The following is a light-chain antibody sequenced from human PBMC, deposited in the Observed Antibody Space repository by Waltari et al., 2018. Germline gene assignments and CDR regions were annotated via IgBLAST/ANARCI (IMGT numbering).Light chain of an antibody. J-gene: IGKJ1*01. CDR3: QKYDRLPAT. CDR1: QSVSRF. CDR2: GAS. V-gene: IGKV3-20*01. Sequence: EIVLTQSPGTLSLSPGERGTLSCRASQSVSRFLAWYQQKPGQAPRLLIYGASTRATGSPDRFSGSGSGTDFSLTISRLEPEEFAVYYCQKYDRLPATFGQGTKVEIK.